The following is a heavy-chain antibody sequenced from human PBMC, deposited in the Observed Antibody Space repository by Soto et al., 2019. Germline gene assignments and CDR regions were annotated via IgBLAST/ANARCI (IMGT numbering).Heavy chain of an antibody. CDR3: ARGYHEYSSSYYFDY. J-gene: IGHJ4*02. D-gene: IGHD6-6*01. CDR1: GFTFSSYD. CDR2: IGTAGDT. V-gene: IGHV3-13*01. Sequence: GGSLRLSCAASGFTFSSYDMHWVRQATGKGLEWVSAIGTAGDTYYPGSVKGRFTISRENAKNSLYLQMNSLRAGDTAVYYCARGYHEYSSSYYFDYWGQGTLVTVSS.